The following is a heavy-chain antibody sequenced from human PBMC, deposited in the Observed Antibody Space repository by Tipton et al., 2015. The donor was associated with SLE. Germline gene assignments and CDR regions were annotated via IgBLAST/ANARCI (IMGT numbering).Heavy chain of an antibody. CDR3: ARGDGDYAFDY. Sequence: SLRLSCAASGFTFSSYAMHWVRQAPGKGLEWVAVISYDGSNKYYADSVKGRSTISRDNSKNTLYLQMNSLRAEDTAVYYCARGDGDYAFDYWGQGTLVTVSS. J-gene: IGHJ4*02. CDR1: GFTFSSYA. D-gene: IGHD4-17*01. CDR2: ISYDGSNK. V-gene: IGHV3-30*04.